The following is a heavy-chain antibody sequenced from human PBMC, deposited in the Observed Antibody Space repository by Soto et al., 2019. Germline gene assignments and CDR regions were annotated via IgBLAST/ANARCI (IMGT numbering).Heavy chain of an antibody. Sequence: QVQLVESGGGVVQPGRSLRLSCAASGFTFSSYGMHWVRQAPGKGLEWVAAISYDGSNKYYADSVKGRFTISRDNSKKTLYLQMNSLRAEDTAGYYCAKDIGQWAAVAGRGPYWGQGTLVTISS. CDR3: AKDIGQWAAVAGRGPY. CDR1: GFTFSSYG. CDR2: ISYDGSNK. J-gene: IGHJ4*02. D-gene: IGHD6-19*01. V-gene: IGHV3-30*18.